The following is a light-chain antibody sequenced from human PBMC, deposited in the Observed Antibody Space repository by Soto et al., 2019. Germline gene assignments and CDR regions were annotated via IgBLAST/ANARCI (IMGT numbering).Light chain of an antibody. CDR1: SSDVGGYNY. Sequence: QSVLTQPASASGSPGQSITISCTGTSSDVGGYNYVSWYQQHPGKAPKLMIFDVTNRPSGVSNRFSGSKSGNTASLTISGLQAEDEADYYCSSYTTNSAPYVFGTGTKLTVL. V-gene: IGLV2-14*03. CDR3: SSYTTNSAPYV. J-gene: IGLJ1*01. CDR2: DVT.